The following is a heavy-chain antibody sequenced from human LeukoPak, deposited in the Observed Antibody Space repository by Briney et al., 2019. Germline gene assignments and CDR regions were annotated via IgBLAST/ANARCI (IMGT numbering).Heavy chain of an antibody. J-gene: IGHJ5*02. CDR2: INPKNGDT. CDR3: ARIAGHTLVRARDSWFDP. V-gene: IGHV1-2*02. D-gene: IGHD1-26*01. Sequence: ASVKVSCKASGYTFTGYYIHWVRQAPGQGPEWMGWINPKNGDTNYPQKFQTRVTMTRDTSISTAYMELRRLRSDDTAVLYCARIAGHTLVRARDSWFDPGGQGPRVTVPP. CDR1: GYTFTGYY.